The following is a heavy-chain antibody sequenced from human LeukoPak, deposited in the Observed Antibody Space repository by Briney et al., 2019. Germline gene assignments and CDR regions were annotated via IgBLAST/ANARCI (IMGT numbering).Heavy chain of an antibody. CDR1: GGSFSGYY. J-gene: IGHJ4*02. Sequence: SETLSLTCAVYGGSFSGYYWSWIRQPPGKGLEWIGEINHSGSTNYNPSLKSRVTISVDTSKNQFSLKLSSVTAADTAVYYCARVTGVRGLDYWGQGTLVTVSS. V-gene: IGHV4-34*01. CDR3: ARVTGVRGLDY. D-gene: IGHD3-10*01. CDR2: INHSGST.